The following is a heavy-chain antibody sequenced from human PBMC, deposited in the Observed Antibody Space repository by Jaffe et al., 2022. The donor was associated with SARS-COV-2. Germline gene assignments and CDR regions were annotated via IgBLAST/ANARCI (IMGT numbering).Heavy chain of an antibody. CDR1: GYTFTGYY. CDR3: ASLRDYYDSSGALDY. Sequence: QVQLVQSGAEVKKPGASVKVSCKASGYTFTGYYMHWVRQAPGQGLEWMGWINPNSGGTNYAQKFQGRVTMTRDTSISTAYMELSRLRSDDTAVYYCASLRDYYDSSGALDYWGQGTLVTVSS. J-gene: IGHJ4*02. CDR2: INPNSGGT. V-gene: IGHV1-2*02. D-gene: IGHD3-22*01.